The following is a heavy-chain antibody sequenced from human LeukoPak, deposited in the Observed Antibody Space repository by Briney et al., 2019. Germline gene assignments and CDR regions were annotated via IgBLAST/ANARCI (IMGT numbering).Heavy chain of an antibody. CDR1: GGSFSGYY. V-gene: IGHV4-34*01. CDR3: ARDFSSSSTAYYYYMDV. D-gene: IGHD6-6*01. J-gene: IGHJ6*03. CDR2: INHSGST. Sequence: PSETLSLTCAVYGGSFSGYYWSWIRQPPGKGLEWIGEINHSGSTNYNPSLKSRVTISLDTSKNQFSLKLSSVTAADTAIYYCARDFSSSSTAYYYYMDVWGKGTTVTVSS.